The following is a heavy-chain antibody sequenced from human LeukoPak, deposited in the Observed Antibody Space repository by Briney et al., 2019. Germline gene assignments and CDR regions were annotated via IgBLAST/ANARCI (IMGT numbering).Heavy chain of an antibody. J-gene: IGHJ4*02. CDR2: ISSSSSTI. V-gene: IGHV3-48*01. Sequence: GGSLRLSCAASGFTFSSYSMNWVRQAPGKGLEWVSYISSSSSTIYYADSVKGPFTISRDNAENSLYLQMNSLRAEDTAVYYCARDQYSRMVAAPFDYWGQGTLVTVSS. CDR1: GFTFSSYS. CDR3: ARDQYSRMVAAPFDY. D-gene: IGHD2-15*01.